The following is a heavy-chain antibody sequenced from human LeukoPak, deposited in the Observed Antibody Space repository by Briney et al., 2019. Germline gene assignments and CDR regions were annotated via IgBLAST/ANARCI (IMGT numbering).Heavy chain of an antibody. Sequence: PSETLSLTCTVSGASISSGGYYWSWIRQHPGQGLEWIGYIYYTGSTYYNSSLKSRVIISLDTSKNQFSLKLTSVTAADTAVYYRARDATRWGWEHPHGGIDYWGQGSLVTVSS. CDR3: ARDATRWGWEHPHGGIDY. D-gene: IGHD1-26*01. J-gene: IGHJ4*02. CDR1: GASISSGGYY. V-gene: IGHV4-31*03. CDR2: IYYTGST.